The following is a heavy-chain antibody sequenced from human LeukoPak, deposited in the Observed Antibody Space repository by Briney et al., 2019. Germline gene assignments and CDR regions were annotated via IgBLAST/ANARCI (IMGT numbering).Heavy chain of an antibody. CDR3: VRRSYSSSLYYFDY. Sequence: SETLSLTCAVYGGSFSGYYWSWIRQPPGKGLEWIGEINHSGSTNYNPSLKSRVTISVDTSKNQFSLKLSSVTAADTAVYYCVRRSYSSSLYYFDYWGQRTLVTVSS. CDR2: INHSGST. V-gene: IGHV4-34*01. D-gene: IGHD6-6*01. J-gene: IGHJ4*02. CDR1: GGSFSGYY.